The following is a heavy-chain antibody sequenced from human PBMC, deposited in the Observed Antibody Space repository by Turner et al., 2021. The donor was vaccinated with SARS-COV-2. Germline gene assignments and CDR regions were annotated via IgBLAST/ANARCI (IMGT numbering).Heavy chain of an antibody. Sequence: VQLAQSGAEGKKPVASVTDSCTAPGSTFSGYYMHWVRQAPGQGLEWMGGINPNSGGTNYAQKFQGRVTMTSDTSISTAYMELSRLRSDDTAVYYCARGPQGYDIWSGYPNWFDPWGQGTLVTVSS. J-gene: IGHJ5*02. CDR1: GSTFSGYY. CDR3: ARGPQGYDIWSGYPNWFDP. D-gene: IGHD3-3*01. CDR2: INPNSGGT. V-gene: IGHV1-2*02.